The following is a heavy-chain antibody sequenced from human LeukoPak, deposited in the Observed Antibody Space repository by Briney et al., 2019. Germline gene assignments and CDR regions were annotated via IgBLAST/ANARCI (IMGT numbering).Heavy chain of an antibody. D-gene: IGHD1-26*01. V-gene: IGHV1-2*02. CDR3: ARDSEGGATGTLDY. CDR1: GYTFTGYY. J-gene: IGHJ4*02. Sequence: ASVKVSCKASGYTFTGYYMHWVRQAPGQGLEWMGWINPNSGGTNYAQKFQGRVTMTRDTSISTAYMELSRLRSDDTAVYYCARDSEGGATGTLDYWGQGTLVTVSS. CDR2: INPNSGGT.